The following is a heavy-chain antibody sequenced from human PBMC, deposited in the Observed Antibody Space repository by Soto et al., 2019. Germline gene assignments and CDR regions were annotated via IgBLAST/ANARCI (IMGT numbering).Heavy chain of an antibody. V-gene: IGHV3-49*03. CDR2: IKTKTYGETR. CDR3: SRVGPLSGGYLEAAFGV. Sequence: PGGSLRLSCTVSGFTFGDSAMSWFRPPAGGGLEWVGFIKTKTYGETREYAASVKGRFTISRDDSKNIAYLQMNSLKTEDTAVYYCSRVGPLSGGYLEAAFGVWGQGTMVTVSS. J-gene: IGHJ3*01. D-gene: IGHD1-26*01. CDR1: GFTFGDSA.